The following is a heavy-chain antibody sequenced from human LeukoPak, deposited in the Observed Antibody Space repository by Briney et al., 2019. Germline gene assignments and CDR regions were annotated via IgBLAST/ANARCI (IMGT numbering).Heavy chain of an antibody. CDR3: ARFMYYYGSGSYYGDY. CDR1: GYTFTSYG. CDR2: ISAYNGNT. J-gene: IGHJ4*02. Sequence: ASVTVSCKASGYTFTSYGISWVRQAPGQGLEWMGWISAYNGNTNYAQKLQGRVTMTTDTSTSTAYMELRSLRSDDTAVYYCARFMYYYGSGSYYGDYWGQGTLVTVSS. V-gene: IGHV1-18*01. D-gene: IGHD3-10*01.